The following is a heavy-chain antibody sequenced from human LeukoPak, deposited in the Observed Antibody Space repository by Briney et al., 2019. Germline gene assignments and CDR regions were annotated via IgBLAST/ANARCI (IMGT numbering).Heavy chain of an antibody. D-gene: IGHD6-13*01. CDR2: IYYTGST. CDR1: GDSISSDY. J-gene: IGHJ5*02. CDR3: ARVAAAGTSLWFDP. Sequence: SETLSLTCAVSGDSISSDYWSWIRQPPGKGLEWIGYIYYTGSTNYNPSLKSRVTISVDTSKNQFSLKLSSVTAADTAVYYCARVAAAGTSLWFDPWGQGTLVTVSS. V-gene: IGHV4-59*08.